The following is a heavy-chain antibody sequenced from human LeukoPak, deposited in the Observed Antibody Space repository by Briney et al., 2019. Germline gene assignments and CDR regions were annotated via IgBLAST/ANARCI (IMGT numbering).Heavy chain of an antibody. Sequence: PGGSLRLSCAAPGFTFRSYAMAWVRQAPGKGLEWVSAISGSGHNTYYADSVKGRFTISRDNSKNTVYLQMNSRRPEYTALNYRANWREGTMVYFDYWGQGTLVTVSS. J-gene: IGHJ4*02. V-gene: IGHV3-23*01. CDR2: ISGSGHNT. D-gene: IGHD3-10*01. CDR3: ANWREGTMVYFDY. CDR1: GFTFRSYA.